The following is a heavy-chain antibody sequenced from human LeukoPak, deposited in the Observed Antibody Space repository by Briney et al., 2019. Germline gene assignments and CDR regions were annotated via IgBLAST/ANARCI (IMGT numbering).Heavy chain of an antibody. CDR1: GGSFSGYY. D-gene: IGHD3-16*02. CDR3: ARGVVYVWGSYRYLDY. V-gene: IGHV4-34*01. J-gene: IGHJ4*02. CDR2: INHSGST. Sequence: SETLSLTCAVYGGSFSGYYWSWLRQPPGKGLEWVGEINHSGSTNYNPSLKSRVTISVDTSKNQFSLKLSSVTAADTAVYYCARGVVYVWGSYRYLDYWGQGTLVTVSS.